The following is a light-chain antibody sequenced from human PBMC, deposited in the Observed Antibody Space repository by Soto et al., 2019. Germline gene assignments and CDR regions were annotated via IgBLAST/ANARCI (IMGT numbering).Light chain of an antibody. CDR3: QQYNSNPST. J-gene: IGKJ2*01. Sequence: DIQMTQSPSTVSASVGDGVTITCRASQSISTWLAWYQQKPGKAPKLLIYDASTLESGVPSGFSGSGSGTEFTLTISSLQPDDFATYYCQQYNSNPSTFGQGTKLEIK. CDR2: DAS. V-gene: IGKV1-5*01. CDR1: QSISTW.